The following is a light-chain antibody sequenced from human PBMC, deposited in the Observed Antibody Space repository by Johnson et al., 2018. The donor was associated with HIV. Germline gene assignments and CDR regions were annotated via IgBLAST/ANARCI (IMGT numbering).Light chain of an antibody. Sequence: QSMLTQSPSVSAAPGQKVTISCSGSSSNIGNNYVSWYQQLPGTAPTLLIYENNKRPSGIPDRFSGSKSGTSATLAITGLQPGDEADYYCGTWDSSLSDYVFGTGTKVTVL. CDR2: ENN. V-gene: IGLV1-51*02. CDR3: GTWDSSLSDYV. J-gene: IGLJ1*01. CDR1: SSNIGNNY.